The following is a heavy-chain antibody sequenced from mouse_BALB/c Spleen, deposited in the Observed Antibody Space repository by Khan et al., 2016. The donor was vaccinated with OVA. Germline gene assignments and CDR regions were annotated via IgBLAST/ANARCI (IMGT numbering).Heavy chain of an antibody. CDR2: ISYSGST. CDR1: GYSITSNYA. V-gene: IGHV3-2*02. J-gene: IGHJ4*01. Sequence: EVQLVESGPGLVKPSQSLSLTCTVNGYSITSNYAWNWIRQFPGNKLEWMGYISYSGSTNYNPSLKSRLSITRDTSKNQFFLLLHSVTTEDSATYYCARGNYYAYALDYWGQGTSVTVSS. D-gene: IGHD1-1*01. CDR3: ARGNYYAYALDY.